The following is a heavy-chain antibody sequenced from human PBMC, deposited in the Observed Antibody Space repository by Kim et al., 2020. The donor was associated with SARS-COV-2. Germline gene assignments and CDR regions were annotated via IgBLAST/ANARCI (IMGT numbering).Heavy chain of an antibody. Sequence: GGSLRLSCAASGFTFSSYAMSWVRQAPGKGLEWVSAISGSGGSTYYADSVKGRFTISRDNSKNTLYLQMNSLRAEDTAVYYCAKDLYYDILTGYSDYWGQGTLVTVSS. D-gene: IGHD3-9*01. CDR2: ISGSGGST. CDR3: AKDLYYDILTGYSDY. CDR1: GFTFSSYA. V-gene: IGHV3-23*01. J-gene: IGHJ4*02.